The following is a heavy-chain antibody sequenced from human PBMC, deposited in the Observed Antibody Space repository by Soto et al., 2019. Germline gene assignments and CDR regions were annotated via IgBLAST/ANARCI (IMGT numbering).Heavy chain of an antibody. CDR3: ARDPKTSGGQHWAFNYFDS. J-gene: IGHJ4*02. CDR2: ISYDGTNK. Sequence: LRLSCAASGFSFSISPMHWVRQAPGKGPEWVALISYDGTNKFYADSVKGRFTISRDNSKSTLYLQVDSLRPEDAAVYYCARDPKTSGGQHWAFNYFDSWGQGTLVTVSS. V-gene: IGHV3-30-3*01. CDR1: GFSFSISP. D-gene: IGHD7-27*01.